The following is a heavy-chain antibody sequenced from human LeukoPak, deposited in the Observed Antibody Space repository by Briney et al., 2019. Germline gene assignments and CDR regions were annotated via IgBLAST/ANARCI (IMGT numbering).Heavy chain of an antibody. V-gene: IGHV4-34*01. D-gene: IGHD6-19*01. Sequence: SETLSLTCAVYGGSLSGYYWSWIRRPPGKGLEWIGEINHSGSTNYNPSLKSRVTISVDTSKNQLSLKLSSMTAADTAVYYCARQWLVSPLFDYWGQGTLVTVSS. CDR2: INHSGST. CDR1: GGSLSGYY. CDR3: ARQWLVSPLFDY. J-gene: IGHJ4*02.